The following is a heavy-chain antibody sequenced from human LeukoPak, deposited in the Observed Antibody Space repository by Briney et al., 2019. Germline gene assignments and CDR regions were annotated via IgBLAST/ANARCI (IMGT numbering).Heavy chain of an antibody. CDR1: GFIFSSYS. CDR2: ITGSGGNT. V-gene: IGHV3-23*01. Sequence: GGSLRLSCAASGFIFSSYSMSWVRQAPGKGLEWVSVITGSGGNTYYADSVKGRFTISRDNSKNTLYLQMNSLRADDTAIYYCARNQQLGGHSYYYCGMDVWGQGTTVTVSS. D-gene: IGHD3-16*01. J-gene: IGHJ6*02. CDR3: ARNQQLGGHSYYYCGMDV.